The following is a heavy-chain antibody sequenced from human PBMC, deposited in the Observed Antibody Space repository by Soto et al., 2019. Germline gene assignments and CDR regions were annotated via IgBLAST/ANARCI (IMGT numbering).Heavy chain of an antibody. Sequence: ASVKVSCKASGYTFTDYAIHWVRQAPGQRLEWMGWINAGNGNTKYSQRFQGRVTITSDTSASTAYMELSSLRSEDTAVYYCARAESYLDYDYYYYGMDVWGQGTTVTVSS. CDR1: GYTFTDYA. V-gene: IGHV1-3*01. CDR3: ARAESYLDYDYYYYGMDV. CDR2: INAGNGNT. D-gene: IGHD3-3*01. J-gene: IGHJ6*02.